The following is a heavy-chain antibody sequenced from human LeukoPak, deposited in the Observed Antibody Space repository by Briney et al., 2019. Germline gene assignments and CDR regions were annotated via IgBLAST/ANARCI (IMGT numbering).Heavy chain of an antibody. CDR1: GGSFSGYY. CDR2: INHSGST. D-gene: IGHD3-22*01. CDR3: ARVWYYDSSGYPYFDY. Sequence: PSETLSLTCAVCGGSFSGYYWSWIRQPPGKGLEWIGEINHSGSTNYNPSLKSRVTISVDTSKNQFSLKLSSVTAADTAVYYCARVWYYDSSGYPYFDYWGQGTLVTVSS. J-gene: IGHJ4*02. V-gene: IGHV4-34*01.